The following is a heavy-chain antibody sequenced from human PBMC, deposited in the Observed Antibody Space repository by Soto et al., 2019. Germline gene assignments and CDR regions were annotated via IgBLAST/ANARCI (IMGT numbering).Heavy chain of an antibody. V-gene: IGHV3-30*18. J-gene: IGHJ4*02. D-gene: IGHD3-22*01. CDR3: AKDTYYHDSSGYYVFDH. CDR2: ISYDGNNE. Sequence: QVQLVESGGGVVQPGRSLSLSCTASGFTFSSYGMHWVRQTPGMGLEWVAHISYDGNNEHYTDSVKGRFTISRDNSKNTVYLHMNSLRTEDTALYYCAKDTYYHDSSGYYVFDHWGQGTLVTVSS. CDR1: GFTFSSYG.